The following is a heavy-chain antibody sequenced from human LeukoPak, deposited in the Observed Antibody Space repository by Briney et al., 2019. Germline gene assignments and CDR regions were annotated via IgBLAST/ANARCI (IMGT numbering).Heavy chain of an antibody. CDR2: ISYDGTNK. Sequence: GGSLRLSCAASGFTFNNYGIHWVRQAPGKGLEWVAVISYDGTNKYYSDSVKGRFTISRDNSKNRLHLQMNSLRAEDTAVYYCAKSGRYSSGWYRDDAVDIWGQGTMVTVSS. V-gene: IGHV3-30*18. CDR3: AKSGRYSSGWYRDDAVDI. CDR1: GFTFNNYG. J-gene: IGHJ3*02. D-gene: IGHD6-19*01.